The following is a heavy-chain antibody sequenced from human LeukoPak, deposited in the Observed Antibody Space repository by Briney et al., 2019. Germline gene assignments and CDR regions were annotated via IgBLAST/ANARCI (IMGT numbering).Heavy chain of an antibody. CDR2: IYHTGTT. D-gene: IGHD4-23*01. Sequence: PSETLSLTCALSRGSIMTTHWWSWVRQPPGKGLEWIVEIYHTGTTNYNPSLKSRLTISVDQSRNQFSLRLSSVTAADTGTYYCAAWGVDYGGNFDYSDYWGQGTLVTVSS. CDR1: RGSIMTTHW. CDR3: AAWGVDYGGNFDYSDY. J-gene: IGHJ4*02. V-gene: IGHV4-4*02.